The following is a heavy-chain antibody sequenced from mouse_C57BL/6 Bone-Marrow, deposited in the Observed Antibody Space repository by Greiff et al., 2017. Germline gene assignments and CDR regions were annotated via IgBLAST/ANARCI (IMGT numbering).Heavy chain of an antibody. Sequence: EVQGVESGEGLVKPGGSLKLSCAASGFTFSSYAMSWVRQTPERRLEWVAYISSGGDYIYYADTVKGRFTISRDNARNTLYLQMSSLKSEDTAMYYCTRAPIYYDYDAEFAYWGQGTLVTVSA. J-gene: IGHJ3*01. V-gene: IGHV5-9-1*02. D-gene: IGHD2-4*01. CDR2: ISSGGDYI. CDR3: TRAPIYYDYDAEFAY. CDR1: GFTFSSYA.